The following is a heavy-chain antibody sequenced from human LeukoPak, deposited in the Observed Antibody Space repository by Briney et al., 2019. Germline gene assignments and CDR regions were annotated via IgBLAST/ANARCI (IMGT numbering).Heavy chain of an antibody. J-gene: IGHJ4*02. D-gene: IGHD1-26*01. CDR2: IYYSGST. CDR1: GDSISSSAYY. V-gene: IGHV4-39*07. CDR3: ARAYSGSPLDS. Sequence: SETLSLTRSVSGDSISSSAYYWGWIRQPPGKGLEWIGYIYYSGSTYYNPSLQSRVTISVDTSSNQFSLKVTSVTAADTAVYYCARAYSGSPLDSWGQGTLVTVSS.